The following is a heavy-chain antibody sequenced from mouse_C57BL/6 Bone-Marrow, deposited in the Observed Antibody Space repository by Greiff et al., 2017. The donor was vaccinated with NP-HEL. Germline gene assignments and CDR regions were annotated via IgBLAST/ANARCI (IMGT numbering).Heavy chain of an antibody. V-gene: IGHV2-2*01. D-gene: IGHD2-2*01. CDR1: GFSLTSYG. CDR3: ARRDTMVTTGAMDY. J-gene: IGHJ4*01. Sequence: QVQLQQSGPGLVQPSQSLSITCTVSGFSLTSYGVHWVRQSPGKGLEWLGVIWSGGSTDYNAAFISRLSISKDNSKSQVFFKMNSLQADDTAIYYCARRDTMVTTGAMDYWGQGTSVTVSS. CDR2: IWSGGST.